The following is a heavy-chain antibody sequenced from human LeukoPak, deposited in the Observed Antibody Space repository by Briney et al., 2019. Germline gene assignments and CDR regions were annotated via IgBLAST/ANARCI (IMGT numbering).Heavy chain of an antibody. CDR2: IYYSGST. Sequence: SETLSLTCTVSGGSISSSSYYWGWIRQPPGKGLEWIGSIYYSGSTYYNPSLKSRVTISVDTSKNQFSLKLSSVTAADTAVYYCARGGSTLHSAGGHDIEFYYYYYMDVWGKGTTVTISS. V-gene: IGHV4-39*01. D-gene: IGHD3-9*01. CDR3: ARGGSTLHSAGGHDIEFYYYYYMDV. CDR1: GGSISSSSYY. J-gene: IGHJ6*03.